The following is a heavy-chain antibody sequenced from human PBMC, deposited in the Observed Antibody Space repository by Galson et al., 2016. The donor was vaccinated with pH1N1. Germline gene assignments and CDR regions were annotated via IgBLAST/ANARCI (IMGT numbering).Heavy chain of an antibody. CDR3: ARQRMGMDLDN. CDR1: GGSIIDNMYY. CDR2: IHYTGTT. Sequence: ETLSLTCIVSGGSIIDNMYYWSWIRQPPGQGLEWIGSIHYTGTTHFNPSLKSRVTMSAYTSRNQFSLNLSSVTAADTALFYCARQRMGMDLDNWGQGTLVAVSS. J-gene: IGHJ4*02. V-gene: IGHV4-39*07. D-gene: IGHD7-27*01.